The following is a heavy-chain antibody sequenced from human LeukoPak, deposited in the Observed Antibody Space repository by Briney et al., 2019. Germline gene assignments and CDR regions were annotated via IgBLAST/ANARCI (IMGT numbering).Heavy chain of an antibody. J-gene: IGHJ4*02. CDR1: GFTFGDYA. D-gene: IGHD3-9*01. V-gene: IGHV3-23*01. Sequence: GGSLRLSCTASGFTFGDYAMTWVRQAPGKGLEWVSTISGSGGSTYYADSVKGRFTISRDNSKNTLYLQMNSLRAEDTAVYYCAKLAPLRYFDWLLYMDYWGQGTLVTVSS. CDR2: ISGSGGST. CDR3: AKLAPLRYFDWLLYMDY.